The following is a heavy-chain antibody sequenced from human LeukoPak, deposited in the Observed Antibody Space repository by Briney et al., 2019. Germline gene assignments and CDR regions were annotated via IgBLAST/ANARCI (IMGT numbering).Heavy chain of an antibody. CDR2: ISNDSSSI. Sequence: PGGSLRLSCAASGFTFSDYYMHWVRQAPGKGLEWVSYISNDSSSIYYADSVKGRYTVSRDNAKNSLYLQMNSLRAEDTAVYYCARGLYWGQGTLVSVSS. V-gene: IGHV3-48*04. CDR1: GFTFSDYY. CDR3: ARGLY. J-gene: IGHJ4*02.